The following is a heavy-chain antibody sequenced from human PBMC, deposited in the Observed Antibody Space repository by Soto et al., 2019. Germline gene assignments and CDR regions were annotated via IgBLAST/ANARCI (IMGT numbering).Heavy chain of an antibody. J-gene: IGHJ6*02. CDR1: AFSFTSYW. V-gene: IGHV3-74*01. CDR3: ARSYYYYDMDV. Sequence: EVPLVESGGGLVQPGGSLRLSCAASAFSFTSYWMHWVRQAPGKGLEWVSRISSDGSSTNYADSVKGRFTISRDNARNPLYLQMNSLRVEDSAVYYCARSYYYYDMDVWGQGTPVTVSS. CDR2: ISSDGSST.